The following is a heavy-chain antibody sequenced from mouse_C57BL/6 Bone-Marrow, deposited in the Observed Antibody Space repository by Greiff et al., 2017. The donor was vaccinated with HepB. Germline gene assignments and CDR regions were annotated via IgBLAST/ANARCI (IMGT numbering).Heavy chain of an antibody. CDR2: ISDGGSYT. CDR3: AREGGFTTALDY. CDR1: GFTFSSYA. V-gene: IGHV5-4*01. D-gene: IGHD1-2*01. Sequence: EVQLVESGGGLVKPGGSLKLSCAASGFTFSSYAMSWVRQTPEKRLEWVATISDGGSYTYYPDNVKGRFTISRDNAKNNLYLQMSHLKSEDTAMYYCAREGGFTTALDYWGQGTTLTVSS. J-gene: IGHJ2*01.